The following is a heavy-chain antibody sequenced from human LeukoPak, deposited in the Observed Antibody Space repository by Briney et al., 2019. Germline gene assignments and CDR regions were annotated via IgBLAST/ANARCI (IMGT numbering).Heavy chain of an antibody. J-gene: IGHJ4*02. CDR1: GYTISDYF. CDR3: ASARYSGHEPFDF. V-gene: IGHV1-2*02. D-gene: IGHD5-12*01. Sequence: ASVKVSCKASGYTISDYFMHWVRQAPGQGLEWMGWINPNTNGINYAQKFQGRVIMTRDTSINTAYMELRSLTSDDTASYYCASARYSGHEPFDFWGQGTLVTVST. CDR2: INPNTNGI.